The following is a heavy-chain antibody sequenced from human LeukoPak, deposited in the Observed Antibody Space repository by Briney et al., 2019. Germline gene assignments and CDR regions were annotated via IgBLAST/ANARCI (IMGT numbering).Heavy chain of an antibody. CDR3: ARDDPYSSSDYYYYYGMDV. CDR2: ISAYNGNT. J-gene: IGHJ6*02. V-gene: IGHV1-18*01. Sequence: ASVKVSCKASGYTFTSYGISWVRQAPGQGLEWMGWISAYNGNTNYAQKLQGRVTMTTDTSTSTAYMELRSLRSDDTAVYYCARDDPYSSSDYYYYYGMDVWGQGTTVTASS. D-gene: IGHD6-6*01. CDR1: GYTFTSYG.